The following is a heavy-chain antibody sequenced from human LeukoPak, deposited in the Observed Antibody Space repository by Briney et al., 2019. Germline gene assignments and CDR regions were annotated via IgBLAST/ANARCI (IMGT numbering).Heavy chain of an antibody. Sequence: PGGSMRLSCGVSGFILSDYRMGWVRRAPGKGLEWVSLITTTGDTKYYADSVKGRLTISRYNAKNSLSLQMHSADDDATAVYYCVRDAKEGQLLDRSVWGKGTTVIVSS. V-gene: IGHV3-48*02. CDR3: VRDAKEGQLLDRSV. CDR2: ITTTGDTK. CDR1: GFILSDYR. J-gene: IGHJ6*04. D-gene: IGHD2-2*01.